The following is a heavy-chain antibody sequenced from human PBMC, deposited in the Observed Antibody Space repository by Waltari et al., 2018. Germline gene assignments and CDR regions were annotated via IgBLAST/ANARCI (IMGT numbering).Heavy chain of an antibody. V-gene: IGHV4-39*01. J-gene: IGHJ4*02. CDR3: ATKRESSASGFDY. Sequence: QLQLQESGPGLVKPSETLSFTCTVSGGSISSSSYYWGWIRQPPVKGLEWIGSIYYSGSPYYNPSLKSRVTISVDTSKNQFSLKLSSVTAADTAVYYCATKRESSASGFDYWGQGTLVTVSS. CDR2: IYYSGSP. D-gene: IGHD6-19*01. CDR1: GGSISSSSYY.